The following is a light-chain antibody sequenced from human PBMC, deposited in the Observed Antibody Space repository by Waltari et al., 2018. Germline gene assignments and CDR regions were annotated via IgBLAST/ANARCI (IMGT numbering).Light chain of an antibody. V-gene: IGKV1-33*01. CDR2: DAS. J-gene: IGKJ4*01. CDR1: QDIRKF. CDR3: QQYDNIPPT. Sequence: IQMTQSPSSLSASVGDRVTVTCQASQDIRKFLNWYQQKPGKAPKLLMFDASNLKTGVPSRFSGSGSGTHFTFTINGLQPEDVATYFCQQYDNIPPTFGGGTKVEIK.